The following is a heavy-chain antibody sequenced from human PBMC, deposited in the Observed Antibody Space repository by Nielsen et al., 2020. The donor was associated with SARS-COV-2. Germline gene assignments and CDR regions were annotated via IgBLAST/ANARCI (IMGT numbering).Heavy chain of an antibody. CDR2: INHSGST. Sequence: GSLRLSCAVYGGSFSGYYWSWIRQPPGKGLEWIGEINHSGSTNYNPSLKSRVTISVDTSKNQFSLKLSSVTAADTAVYYCARGTYSSSWYGYYYYYGMDVWGQGTTVTVSS. CDR3: ARGTYSSSWYGYYYYYGMDV. V-gene: IGHV4-34*01. D-gene: IGHD6-13*01. J-gene: IGHJ6*02. CDR1: GGSFSGYY.